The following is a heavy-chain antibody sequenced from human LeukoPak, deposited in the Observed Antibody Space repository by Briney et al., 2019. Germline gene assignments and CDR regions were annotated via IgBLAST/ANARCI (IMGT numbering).Heavy chain of an antibody. CDR2: LNGDGTEK. D-gene: IGHD2-8*01. J-gene: IGHJ4*02. V-gene: IGHV3-7*01. CDR1: GFTFGSFW. CDR3: ARDNGRFCDDF. Sequence: GGSLRLSCSVSGFTFGSFWMSWVRQAPGKGLEWVANLNGDGTEKYYADSVKGRFTVSRDNTKNTFFLQMNSLRVDDTALYYCARDNGRFCDDFWGQGTLVTVSP.